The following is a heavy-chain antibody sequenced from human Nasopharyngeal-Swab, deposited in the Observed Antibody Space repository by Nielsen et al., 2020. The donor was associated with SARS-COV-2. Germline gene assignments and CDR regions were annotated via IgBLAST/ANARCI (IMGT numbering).Heavy chain of an antibody. CDR2: IYHSGST. D-gene: IGHD3-10*01. J-gene: IGHJ6*02. Sequence: ETLSLTGAVSGCSISSSNWWSWVRQPPGKGLEWIGEIYHSGSTNYNPSLKSRITISVDKSKNQFSLKLSFVTAADTVVYYCARTRFREHYYYYGMDVWGQGTTVTVSS. V-gene: IGHV4-4*02. CDR1: GCSISSSNW. CDR3: ARTRFREHYYYYGMDV.